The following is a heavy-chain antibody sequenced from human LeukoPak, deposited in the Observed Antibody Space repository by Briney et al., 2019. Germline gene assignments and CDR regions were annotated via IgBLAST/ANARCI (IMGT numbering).Heavy chain of an antibody. Sequence: PSETLSLTCIVSGGSISSSIYYWAWVRQPPGRGLEWIGTVFYNGATQYSPSLRSRVTISIDTSTNQFSLKLTSVTAADTALYYCARVRYSYNYGMDVWGQGTTVTVSS. D-gene: IGHD5-18*01. CDR2: VFYNGAT. V-gene: IGHV4-39*07. CDR1: GGSISSSIYY. J-gene: IGHJ6*02. CDR3: ARVRYSYNYGMDV.